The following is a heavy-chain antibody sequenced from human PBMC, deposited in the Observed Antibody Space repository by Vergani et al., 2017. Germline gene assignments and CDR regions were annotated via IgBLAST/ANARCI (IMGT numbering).Heavy chain of an antibody. Sequence: QVQLQESGPGLVKPSQILSLTCTVSGGSISSYYWSWIRQPPGKGLEWIGYIYYSGSTNYNPSLKSRVTISVDTSKNQFSLKLRSGTAADTAVYYCARGGGFKVPEYYDYYGRDVWGQGTTVTVS. V-gene: IGHV4-59*01. CDR3: ARGGGFKVPEYYDYYGRDV. CDR2: IYYSGST. D-gene: IGHD2-2*01. J-gene: IGHJ6*02. CDR1: GGSISSYY.